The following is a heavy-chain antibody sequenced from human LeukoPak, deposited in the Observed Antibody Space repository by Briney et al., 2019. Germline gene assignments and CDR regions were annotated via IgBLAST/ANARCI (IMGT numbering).Heavy chain of an antibody. Sequence: PGGSLRLSCAASGFTFSSYAMSWVRQAPGKGLEWVSGISGSSGSTYYADSVKGRFTISRDNSKNTLYLQMNSLRAEDTVVYYCAKSTIITTPADYWGQGTLVTVSS. CDR3: AKSTIITTPADY. J-gene: IGHJ4*02. CDR2: ISGSSGST. CDR1: GFTFSSYA. D-gene: IGHD1-14*01. V-gene: IGHV3-23*01.